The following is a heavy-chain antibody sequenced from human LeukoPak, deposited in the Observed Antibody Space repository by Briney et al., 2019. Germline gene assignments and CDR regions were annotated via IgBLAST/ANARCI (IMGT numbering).Heavy chain of an antibody. J-gene: IGHJ5*02. V-gene: IGHV3-21*04. CDR2: ISSSSSYI. D-gene: IGHD3-10*01. CDR3: AGSTVGSGSYWFDP. CDR1: GFTFSSYS. Sequence: GGSLRLSCAASGFTFSSYSMNWVRQAPGKGLEWVSSISSSSSYIYYADSVKGRFTISRDNAKNSLYLQMSSLRSDDTAVYYCAGSTVGSGSYWFDPWGQGTLVTVSS.